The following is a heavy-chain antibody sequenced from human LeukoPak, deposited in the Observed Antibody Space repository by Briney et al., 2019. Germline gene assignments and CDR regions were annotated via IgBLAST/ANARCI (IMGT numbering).Heavy chain of an antibody. D-gene: IGHD3-10*01. CDR2: ISSSGSTI. Sequence: GGSLRLSCAASGFTFSSYEMNWVRQAPGKGLEGVSYISSSGSTIYYADSVKGRFTISRDNAKNSLHLQMNSLRAEDTALYYCARDGDYYGSGTYDYWGQGTLVTVSS. J-gene: IGHJ4*02. V-gene: IGHV3-48*03. CDR3: ARDGDYYGSGTYDY. CDR1: GFTFSSYE.